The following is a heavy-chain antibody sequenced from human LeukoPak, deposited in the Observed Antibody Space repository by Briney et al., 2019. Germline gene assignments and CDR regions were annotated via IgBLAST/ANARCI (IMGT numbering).Heavy chain of an antibody. D-gene: IGHD1-26*01. V-gene: IGHV3-9*01. CDR1: GFTFSSYS. J-gene: IGHJ5*02. CDR3: AKAGYSGSYLGWFDP. Sequence: GGSLRLSCAASGFTFSSYSMNWVRQAPGKGLEWVSVIRWNSGSISYADSVKGRFTISRDNAKNSLYLQMNSLRAEDTALYYCAKAGYSGSYLGWFDPWGQGTLVTVSS. CDR2: IRWNSGSI.